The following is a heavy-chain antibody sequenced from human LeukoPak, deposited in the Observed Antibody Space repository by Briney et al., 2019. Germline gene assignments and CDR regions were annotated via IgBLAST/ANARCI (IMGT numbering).Heavy chain of an antibody. V-gene: IGHV4-39*01. CDR3: AVGIMGDAFDI. Sequence: PSETLSLTCTVSGGSISSSSYYWGWDRQPPGTGVEWVGSIYYSGSTYYNPSLKSRVTISVDTSKNQFSLKLSSVTAADTAVYYCAVGIMGDAFDIWGQGTMVTVSS. CDR2: IYYSGST. CDR1: GGSISSSSYY. J-gene: IGHJ3*02. D-gene: IGHD7-27*01.